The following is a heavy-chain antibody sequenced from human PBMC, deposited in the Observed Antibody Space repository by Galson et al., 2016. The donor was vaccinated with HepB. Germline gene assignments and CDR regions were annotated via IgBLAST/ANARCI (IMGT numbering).Heavy chain of an antibody. Sequence: SLTCTVPGVSIGSSSYFWGWVRQPPGKGLEWIGSIYYSGNSYYNPSLKSRVTISVDTPKNQFSLKLSSVTAADTAVYYCARPYYGAGSYVAFDIWGPGTMVTVSS. CDR3: ARPYYGAGSYVAFDI. V-gene: IGHV4-39*01. J-gene: IGHJ3*02. CDR2: IYYSGNS. D-gene: IGHD3-10*01. CDR1: GVSIGSSSYF.